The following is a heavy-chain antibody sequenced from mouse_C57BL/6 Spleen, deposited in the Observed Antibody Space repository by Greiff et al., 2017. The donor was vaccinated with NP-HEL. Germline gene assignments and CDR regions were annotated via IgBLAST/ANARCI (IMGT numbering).Heavy chain of an antibody. V-gene: IGHV1-53*01. D-gene: IGHD1-2*01. CDR3: ARGITTGPWYFDV. CDR1: GYTFTSYW. Sequence: VQLQQSGTELVKPGASVKLSCKASGYTFTSYWMHWVKQRPGQGLEWIGNINPSNGGTNYNEKFKSKATLTVDKSSSTAYMQLSSLTSEDSAVYYCARGITTGPWYFDVWGTGTTVTVSS. J-gene: IGHJ1*03. CDR2: INPSNGGT.